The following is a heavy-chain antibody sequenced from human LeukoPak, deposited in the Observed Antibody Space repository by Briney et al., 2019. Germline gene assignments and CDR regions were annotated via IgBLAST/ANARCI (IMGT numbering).Heavy chain of an antibody. CDR2: INHSGST. CDR3: ARGSPDCCSRATGSAP. D-gene: IGHD2-21*01. V-gene: IGHV4-34*01. J-gene: IGHJ5*02. CDR1: GASVRSYY. Sequence: SETLSLTWALYGASVRSYYCSWTRQPPGKGLEWIGEINHSGSTNYNPSLKSRVTISVDTSKNQFSLKLSSVTAADTALYCCARGSPDCCSRATGSAPWGQGTLVTVSS.